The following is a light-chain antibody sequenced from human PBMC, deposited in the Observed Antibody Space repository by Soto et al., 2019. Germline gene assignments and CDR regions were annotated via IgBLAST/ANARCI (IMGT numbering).Light chain of an antibody. CDR1: QSVSSGY. CDR2: GAS. V-gene: IGKV3-20*01. Sequence: EIVLTQSPGTLSLSPGERATLSCRASQSVSSGYLAWYQHKPGQAPRLLIYGASSRATGIPDRFSGSGSGTDFTLTISRLEPEDFAVYYCQQYGSSPLTFGGGTKVDIK. J-gene: IGKJ4*01. CDR3: QQYGSSPLT.